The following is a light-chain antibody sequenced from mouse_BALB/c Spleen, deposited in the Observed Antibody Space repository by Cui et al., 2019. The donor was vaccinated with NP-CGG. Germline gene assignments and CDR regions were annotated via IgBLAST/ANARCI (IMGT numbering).Light chain of an antibody. CDR2: GTK. Sequence: HAVVAPEYSPTTSPGETVTLTCRSSTGAVTTSNYANWVQEKPDHLFTGLIGGTKNRTPGVPARFSGSLIGDKAALTITGAQTEDEAIYFCALWYSNHWVFGGGTKLTVL. J-gene: IGLJ1*01. V-gene: IGLV1*01. CDR1: TGAVTTSNY. CDR3: ALWYSNHWV.